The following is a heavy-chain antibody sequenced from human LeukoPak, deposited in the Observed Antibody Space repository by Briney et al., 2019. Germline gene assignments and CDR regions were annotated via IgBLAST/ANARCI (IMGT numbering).Heavy chain of an antibody. J-gene: IGHJ6*03. CDR1: GFIFSSYW. V-gene: IGHV3-74*01. Sequence: GGSLRLSCAASGFIFSSYWMHWVRQAPGKGLVWVSRINTDGSSTSYADSVKGRFTISRGNAKNTLYLQMNSLRAEDTAVYYCARNHYYYYMDVWGKGTTVTVSS. CDR3: ARNHYYYYMDV. CDR2: INTDGSST.